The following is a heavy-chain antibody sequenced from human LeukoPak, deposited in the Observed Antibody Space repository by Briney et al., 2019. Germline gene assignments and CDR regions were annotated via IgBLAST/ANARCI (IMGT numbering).Heavy chain of an antibody. J-gene: IGHJ6*03. V-gene: IGHV3-48*01. CDR3: ARGDSYDFWSGSIYYYYYMDV. Sequence: TGGSLRLSCAASGFTFSSYSMNWVRQAPGKGLEWVSYISSSSSTIYYADSEKGRFTNSRDNAKNSLYLQMNSLRAEDTAVYYCARGDSYDFWSGSIYYYYYMDVWGKGTTVTVSS. CDR2: ISSSSSTI. D-gene: IGHD3-3*01. CDR1: GFTFSSYS.